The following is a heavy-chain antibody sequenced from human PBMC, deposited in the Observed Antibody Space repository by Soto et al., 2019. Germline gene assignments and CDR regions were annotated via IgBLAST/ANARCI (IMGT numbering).Heavy chain of an antibody. J-gene: IGHJ3*02. CDR1: GFTFSSYA. CDR2: ISGSGGST. CDR3: AKSPAVYDSSGYPDAFDI. V-gene: IGHV3-23*01. Sequence: GGSLRLSCAASGFTFSSYAMSWVRQAPGKGLEWVSAISGSGGSTYYADSVKGRFTISRDNSKNTLYLQMNSLRAEDTAVYYCAKSPAVYDSSGYPDAFDIWGQGTMVTVSS. D-gene: IGHD3-22*01.